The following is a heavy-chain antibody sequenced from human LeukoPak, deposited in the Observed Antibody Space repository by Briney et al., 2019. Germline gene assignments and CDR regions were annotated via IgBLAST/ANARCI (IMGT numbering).Heavy chain of an antibody. CDR3: ARGNSFTFGGALVDY. J-gene: IGHJ4*02. Sequence: GGSLRLSCAASGFTFSSYAMNWVRQAPGKGLEWVSGIRGSGGGAYYADSVKGRFTISRDNSKDTLYLQMNSLRAEDTAVYYCARGNSFTFGGALVDYWGQGTLVTVSS. D-gene: IGHD3-16*01. CDR1: GFTFSSYA. CDR2: IRGSGGGA. V-gene: IGHV3-23*01.